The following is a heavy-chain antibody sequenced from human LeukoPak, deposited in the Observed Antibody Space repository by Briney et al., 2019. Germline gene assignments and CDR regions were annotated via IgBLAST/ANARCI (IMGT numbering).Heavy chain of an antibody. CDR3: ARQPPGIAAAGNDFDY. D-gene: IGHD6-13*01. Sequence: SETLSLTCAVSGYSVSSGYYWGWIRQPPGKGLEWIGSIYHSGSTYYNPSLKSRVTISVDTSKNQFSLKLSSVTAADTAVYYCARQPPGIAAAGNDFDYWGQGTLVTVSS. J-gene: IGHJ4*02. V-gene: IGHV4-38-2*01. CDR1: GYSVSSGYY. CDR2: IYHSGST.